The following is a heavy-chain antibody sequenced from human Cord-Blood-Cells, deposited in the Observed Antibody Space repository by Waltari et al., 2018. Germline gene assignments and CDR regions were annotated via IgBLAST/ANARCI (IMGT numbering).Heavy chain of an antibody. J-gene: IGHJ4*02. D-gene: IGHD6-13*01. V-gene: IGHV4-39*07. Sequence: QLQLQESGPGLVKPSETLSLTCTVSGGSISSSSYYWGWIRPPPGKGLEWIGSIYYSGSTYYNPSLKSRVTISVDTSKNQFSLKLSSVTAEDTAVYYCARCSPFSSSWYFDYWGQGTLVTVSS. CDR3: ARCSPFSSSWYFDY. CDR2: IYYSGST. CDR1: GGSISSSSYY.